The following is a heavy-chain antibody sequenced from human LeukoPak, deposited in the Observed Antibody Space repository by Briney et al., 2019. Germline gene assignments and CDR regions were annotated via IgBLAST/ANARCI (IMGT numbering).Heavy chain of an antibody. CDR3: AREATTVTIFDY. D-gene: IGHD4-17*01. Sequence: PGGSLRLSCAASGFTFSSYGMHWVRQAPGKGLEWVAVIWYDGSNKYYADSVKGRFTISRDNSKNTLYLQMNSLRAEDTAVYYCAREATTVTIFDYWGQGTLVTVSS. V-gene: IGHV3-33*01. J-gene: IGHJ4*02. CDR1: GFTFSSYG. CDR2: IWYDGSNK.